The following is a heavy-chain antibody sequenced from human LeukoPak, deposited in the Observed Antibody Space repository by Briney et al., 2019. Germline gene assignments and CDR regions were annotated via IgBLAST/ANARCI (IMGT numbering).Heavy chain of an antibody. J-gene: IGHJ6*03. D-gene: IGHD6-13*01. CDR1: GGTFSSYA. Sequence: SVKVSCKASGGTFSSYAISWVRQAPGQGLEWMGGIIPIFGTANYAQKFQGRVTITADKSTSTAYMELSSLRSEDTAVYYCARSSSSSLGSSWTRYYYYYYMDVWGKGTTVTVSS. CDR3: ARSSSSSLGSSWTRYYYYYYMDV. CDR2: IIPIFGTA. V-gene: IGHV1-69*06.